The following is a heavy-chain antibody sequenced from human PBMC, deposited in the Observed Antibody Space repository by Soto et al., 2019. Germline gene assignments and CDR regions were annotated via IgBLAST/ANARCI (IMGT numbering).Heavy chain of an antibody. J-gene: IGHJ6*02. CDR2: ISYDGSSK. Sequence: QVQLVESGGGVVQPGKSLRLSCAASEFIFSGYAMHWVRQAPGKGLEWVAVISYDGSSKYYADSVAGRFTISSDNSKNTMYLQMNSLRVEDTAVYYCGRGVTWGDVWGQGTTVTVSS. CDR3: GRGVTWGDV. CDR1: EFIFSGYA. V-gene: IGHV3-30-3*01. D-gene: IGHD2-21*02.